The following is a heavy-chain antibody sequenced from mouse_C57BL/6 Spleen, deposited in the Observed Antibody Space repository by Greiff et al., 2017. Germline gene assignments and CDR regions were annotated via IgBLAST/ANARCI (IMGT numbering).Heavy chain of an antibody. D-gene: IGHD4-1*02. J-gene: IGHJ2*01. CDR1: GYAFSSYW. CDR3: ARGGDNWDVYFDY. V-gene: IGHV1-80*01. Sequence: LQESGAELVKPGASVKISCKASGYAFSSYWMNWGKQRPGKGLELIGQIYPGDGDTNYNGTFKCKATLTADNTSSTAYMQLSRLTSEDSAVYFSARGGDNWDVYFDYWGQGTTLTVSS. CDR2: IYPGDGDT.